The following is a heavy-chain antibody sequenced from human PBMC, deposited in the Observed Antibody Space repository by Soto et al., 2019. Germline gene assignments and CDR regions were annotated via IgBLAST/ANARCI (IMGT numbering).Heavy chain of an antibody. Sequence: ASEKVSCKASGYTFTSYAMHWVRQAPGQRLYWMGWINAGNGNTKYSQKFQGRVTITRDTSASTAYMELSSLRSEDTAVYYCARGYSISRFLNWFESWCQGMPVRVSS. V-gene: IGHV1-3*01. D-gene: IGHD6-13*01. CDR3: ARGYSISRFLNWFES. CDR2: INAGNGNT. J-gene: IGHJ5*01. CDR1: GYTFTSYA.